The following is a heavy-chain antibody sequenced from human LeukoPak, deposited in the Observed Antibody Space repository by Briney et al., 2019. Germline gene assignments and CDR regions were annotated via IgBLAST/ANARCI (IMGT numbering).Heavy chain of an antibody. CDR3: ARATSLWGDLRWFDP. D-gene: IGHD2-21*01. CDR2: IYYSGST. V-gene: IGHV4-30-4*01. Sequence: PSETLSLTCTVSGGSLSSGDYYWSWIRQPPGKGLEWIGYIYYSGSTYYNPSLKSRVTISVDTSKNQFSLKLSSVTAADTAVYYCARATSLWGDLRWFDPWGQGTLVTVSS. J-gene: IGHJ5*02. CDR1: GGSLSSGDYY.